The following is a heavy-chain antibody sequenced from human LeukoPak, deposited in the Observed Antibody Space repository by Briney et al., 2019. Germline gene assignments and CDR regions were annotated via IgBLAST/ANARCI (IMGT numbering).Heavy chain of an antibody. CDR2: ISYDGSNK. J-gene: IGHJ5*02. D-gene: IGHD3-10*01. CDR3: AGENLRDFDP. Sequence: GGSLRLSCAASGFTFSSYAMHWVRQAPGKGLEWVAVISYDGSNKYYADSVKGRFTISRDNSKNTLYLQMNSLRAEDTAVYYCAGENLRDFDPWGQGTLVTVSS. V-gene: IGHV3-30*01. CDR1: GFTFSSYA.